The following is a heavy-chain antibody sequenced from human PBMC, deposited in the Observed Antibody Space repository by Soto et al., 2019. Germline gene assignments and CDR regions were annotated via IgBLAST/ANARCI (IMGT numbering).Heavy chain of an antibody. CDR2: TYYRSKWYN. CDR3: ASSHEVLAAAPREYYYYGMDV. CDR1: GDSVSSNSAA. D-gene: IGHD6-13*01. V-gene: IGHV6-1*01. Sequence: PSQTLSLTCAISGDSVSSNSAAWNWIRRSPSRGLGWLGRTYYRSKWYNDYAVSVKSRITINPDTSKNQFSLQLNSVTPEDTAVYYCASSHEVLAAAPREYYYYGMDVWGQGTTVTVSS. J-gene: IGHJ6*02.